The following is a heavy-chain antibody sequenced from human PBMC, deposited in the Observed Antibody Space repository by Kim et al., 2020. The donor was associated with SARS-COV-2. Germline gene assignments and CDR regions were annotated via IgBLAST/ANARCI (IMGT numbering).Heavy chain of an antibody. CDR1: GFIFSNYW. Sequence: GGSLRLSCAASGFIFSNYWMSWVRQAPGKGLEWVANIKQDGSEMYYVESVKGRFIISRDNAKNSVYLQMNNLRDEDTAVYLCSGGDDLDIWGQGTMVTVSS. D-gene: IGHD3-10*01. J-gene: IGHJ3*02. CDR2: IKQDGSEM. V-gene: IGHV3-7*01. CDR3: SGGDDLDI.